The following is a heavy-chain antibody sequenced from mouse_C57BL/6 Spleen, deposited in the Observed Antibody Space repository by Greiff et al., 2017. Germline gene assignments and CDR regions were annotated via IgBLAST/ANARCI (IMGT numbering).Heavy chain of an antibody. J-gene: IGHJ4*01. CDR2: IYPGNSDT. V-gene: IGHV1-5*01. CDR3: TGYYGSSYVRGAMDY. Sequence: EVQLQQSGTVLARPGASVKMSCKTSGYTFSYWMHWVKQRPGQGLEWIGAIYPGNSDTSYNQKFKGKAKLTAVTSASTAYMELSSLTNEDSAVYYCTGYYGSSYVRGAMDYWGQGTSVTVSS. CDR1: GYTFSYW. D-gene: IGHD1-1*01.